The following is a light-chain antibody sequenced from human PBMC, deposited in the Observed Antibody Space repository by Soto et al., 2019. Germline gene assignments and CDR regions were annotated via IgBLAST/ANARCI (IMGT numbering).Light chain of an antibody. J-gene: IGKJ4*01. V-gene: IGKV3-20*01. Sequence: EIVLTQSPGTLSLSPGERATLSCRASQSVSSTYLAWYQQKPGQAPRLLIYDAARRAADIPDRFSGSGSGTDFTLTISRLEPEDFAVYYCQQYGSSPLTFGGGTKVDIK. CDR1: QSVSSTY. CDR3: QQYGSSPLT. CDR2: DAA.